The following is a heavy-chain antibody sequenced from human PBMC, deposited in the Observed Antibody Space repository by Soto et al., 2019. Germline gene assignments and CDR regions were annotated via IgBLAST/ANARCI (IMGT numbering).Heavy chain of an antibody. J-gene: IGHJ4*02. Sequence: SETLSLTCTVSGGSISSYYWSWIRQPPGKGLEWIGYIYYSGSTNYNPSLKSRVTISVDTSKNQFSLKLSSVTAADTAVYYCARVGGFGATTIDYWGQVTLVTVS. D-gene: IGHD3-10*01. V-gene: IGHV4-59*08. CDR1: GGSISSYY. CDR2: IYYSGST. CDR3: ARVGGFGATTIDY.